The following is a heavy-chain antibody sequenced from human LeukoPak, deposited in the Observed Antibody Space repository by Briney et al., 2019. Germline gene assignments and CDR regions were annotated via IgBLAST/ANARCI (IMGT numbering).Heavy chain of an antibody. CDR3: AKVSPHYDILTHSASYFDY. CDR1: GFTFSSYG. V-gene: IGHV3-30*18. CDR2: ISYDGSNK. D-gene: IGHD3-9*01. J-gene: IGHJ4*02. Sequence: PGRSLRLSCAASGFTFSSYGMHWVRQAPGKGLEWVAVISYDGSNKYYADSVKGRFTISRDNSKNTLYLQMNSLRAEDTAVYYCAKVSPHYDILTHSASYFDYWGQGTPVTVSS.